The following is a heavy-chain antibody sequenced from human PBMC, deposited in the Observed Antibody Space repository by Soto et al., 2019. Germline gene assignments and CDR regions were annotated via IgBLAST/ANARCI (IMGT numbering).Heavy chain of an antibody. J-gene: IGHJ4*02. CDR2: INHSGIT. V-gene: IGHV4-34*10. D-gene: IGHD2-15*01. CDR3: ARRFCSDSYCSYFDY. CDR1: GGSFRGYF. Sequence: SETLSLTCAVYGGSFRGYFWSWIRQPPGKGLEWIGEINHSGITSYSPSLDSRVTTSVDTPKNQFSLRLRSVTAADTAIYYCARRFCSDSYCSYFDYWGRGTLVTVSS.